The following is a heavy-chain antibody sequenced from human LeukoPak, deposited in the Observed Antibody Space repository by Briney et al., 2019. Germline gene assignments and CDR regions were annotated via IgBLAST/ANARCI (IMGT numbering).Heavy chain of an antibody. V-gene: IGHV4-31*03. CDR1: GGSISSGGYY. D-gene: IGHD1-1*01. J-gene: IGHJ6*02. Sequence: SQTLSLTCTVSGGSISSGGYYWSWIRQPPGKGLEWIGYIYYSGSTYYNPSLKSRVTISADTSKNQFSLKLSSVTAADTAVYYCARVPPTGYYYGMDVWGQGTTVTVSS. CDR3: ARVPPTGYYYGMDV. CDR2: IYYSGST.